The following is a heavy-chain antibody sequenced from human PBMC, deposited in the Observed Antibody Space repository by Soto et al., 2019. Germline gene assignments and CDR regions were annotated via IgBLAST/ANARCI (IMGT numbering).Heavy chain of an antibody. Sequence: SETLSLTCTVSGGSVSSGSYYWSWIRQPPGKGLEWIGYIYYSVSTNYNPSIKSRVTISVDTSKDQFSLKLSSVTAADTAVYYCARGLRGDYDYWGQGTRVTVSS. CDR3: ARGLRGDYDY. D-gene: IGHD4-17*01. CDR2: IYYSVST. V-gene: IGHV4-61*01. J-gene: IGHJ4*02. CDR1: GGSVSSGSYY.